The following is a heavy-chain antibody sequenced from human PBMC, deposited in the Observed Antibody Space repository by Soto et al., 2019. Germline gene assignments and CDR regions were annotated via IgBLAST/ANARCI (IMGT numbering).Heavy chain of an antibody. CDR3: AREGSRGDWFDP. CDR1: GGSVSRGDYY. V-gene: IGHV4-31*03. J-gene: IGHJ5*02. CDR2: ISYIGST. Sequence: TLSLTCTVSGGSVSRGDYYWRWIRQHPGTGLEWIGYISYIGSTYYNPSLKSRVTISVDTSKNQFSLRLSSVTAADTAVYFCAREGSRGDWFDPWGQGTLVTVSS. D-gene: IGHD6-19*01.